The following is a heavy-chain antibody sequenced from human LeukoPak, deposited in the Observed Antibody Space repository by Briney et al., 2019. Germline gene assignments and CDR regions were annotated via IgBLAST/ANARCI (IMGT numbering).Heavy chain of an antibody. CDR2: ISYDGSNK. J-gene: IGHJ4*02. CDR3: AKAEGEHFDY. CDR1: GFTFSSYG. V-gene: IGHV3-30*18. Sequence: PGGSLRLSCAASGFTFSSYGMHWVRQAPGKGLEWVAVISYDGSNKYYADSVKGRFTISRDNSKNTLYLQMNSLRAEDTAVYYCAKAEGEHFDYWGQGTLVTVSS. D-gene: IGHD3-16*01.